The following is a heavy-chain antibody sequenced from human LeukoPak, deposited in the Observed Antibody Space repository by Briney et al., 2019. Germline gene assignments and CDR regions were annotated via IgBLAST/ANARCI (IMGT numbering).Heavy chain of an antibody. J-gene: IGHJ3*02. V-gene: IGHV3-21*01. CDR1: GFTFSSYS. CDR3: ARDRSNRRDGYNWDGGSDAFDI. D-gene: IGHD5-24*01. Sequence: GGSLRLSCAASGFTFSSYSMNWVRQAPGKGLEWVSSISSSSSYIYYADSVKGRFTISRDNAKNSLYLQMNSLRAEDTAVYYCARDRSNRRDGYNWDGGSDAFDIWGQGTMVTVSS. CDR2: ISSSSSYI.